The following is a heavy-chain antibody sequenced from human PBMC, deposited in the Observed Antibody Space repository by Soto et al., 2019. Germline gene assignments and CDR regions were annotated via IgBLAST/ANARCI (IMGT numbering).Heavy chain of an antibody. D-gene: IGHD3-22*01. V-gene: IGHV3-23*01. J-gene: IGHJ4*02. CDR3: AKSRAGYYDSSGYPFPFDY. Sequence: EVQLLESGGGLVQPGGSLRLSCAASGFTFSSYAMSWVRQAPGKGLEWVSAISGSGGSTYYADSVKGRFTISRDNSKNPLYLQMDRLRAGETAVYYCAKSRAGYYDSSGYPFPFDYWGQGTLVTVSS. CDR1: GFTFSSYA. CDR2: ISGSGGST.